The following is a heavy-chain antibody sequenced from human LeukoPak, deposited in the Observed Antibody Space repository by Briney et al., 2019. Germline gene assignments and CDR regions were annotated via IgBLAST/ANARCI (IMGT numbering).Heavy chain of an antibody. D-gene: IGHD3-10*01. Sequence: PGGSLRLSCAASGFTFDDYAMHWVRQAPGKGLEWVSGISWNSGSIGYADSVKGRFTISRDNAKNSLYLQMNSLRAEDTALYYCAKDGGRLVRGRSYGMDVWGQGTTVTVSS. J-gene: IGHJ6*02. CDR3: AKDGGRLVRGRSYGMDV. CDR1: GFTFDDYA. V-gene: IGHV3-9*01. CDR2: ISWNSGSI.